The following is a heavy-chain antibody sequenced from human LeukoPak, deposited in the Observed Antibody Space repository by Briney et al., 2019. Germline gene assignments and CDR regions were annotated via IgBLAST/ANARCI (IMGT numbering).Heavy chain of an antibody. J-gene: IGHJ4*02. CDR3: ARHEKSSGWYYDY. CDR1: GGSISSSNW. CDR2: IYHSGST. V-gene: IGHV4-4*02. D-gene: IGHD6-19*01. Sequence: SETLSLTCAVSGGSISSSNWWSWVRQPPGKGLEWIGEIYHSGSTNYNPSLKSRVTISVDTSKNQFSLKLSSVTAADTAVYYCARHEKSSGWYYDYWGQGTLVTVSS.